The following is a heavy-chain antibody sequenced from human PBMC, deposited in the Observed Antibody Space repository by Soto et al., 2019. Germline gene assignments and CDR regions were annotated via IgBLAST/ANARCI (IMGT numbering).Heavy chain of an antibody. CDR2: IRGIRNNYAA. CDR1: GFTFNDST. Sequence: EVQLVESGGDLVQPGGSLKLSCAASGFTFNDSTIHWVRQASGKGLEWLGRIRGIRNNYAAAYGASVKCRITLSRDDSQDTAYLQINSLKTEVMAVFYCTLSAGHFGVPPYGGVYYIFYLVVWGKGTTVSVAS. J-gene: IGHJ6*04. D-gene: IGHD4-17*01. V-gene: IGHV3-73*01. CDR3: TLSAGHFGVPPYGGVYYIFYLVV.